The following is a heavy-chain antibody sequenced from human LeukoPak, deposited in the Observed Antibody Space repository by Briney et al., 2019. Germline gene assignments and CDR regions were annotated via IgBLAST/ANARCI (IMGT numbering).Heavy chain of an antibody. CDR1: GFTFSSYW. CDR3: ASFVLEWLFDYYMDV. Sequence: GGSLRLSCAASGFTFSSYWMSWVRQAPGKGLEWVANIKQDGSEKYYVDSVKGRFTISRDNAKNSLYLQMNSVRAEDTAVYYCASFVLEWLFDYYMDVWGKGTTVTVSS. J-gene: IGHJ6*03. V-gene: IGHV3-7*01. D-gene: IGHD3-3*01. CDR2: IKQDGSEK.